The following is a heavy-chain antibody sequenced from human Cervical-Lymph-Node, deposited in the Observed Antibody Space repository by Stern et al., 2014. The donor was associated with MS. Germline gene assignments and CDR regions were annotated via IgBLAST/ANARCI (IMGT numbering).Heavy chain of an antibody. CDR1: GFTFSDYY. CDR3: ARSHSKWLVHDAFDI. V-gene: IGHV3-11*01. D-gene: IGHD6-19*01. J-gene: IGHJ3*02. Sequence: VHLVESGGGLVKPGGSLRLSCAASGFTFSDYYMSWIRQAPGKGLEWVSSISSSGSSIYYADSVKGRFTISRDNAKKSLYLQMNSLRAEDTAVYYCARSHSKWLVHDAFDIWGQGTMVSVSS. CDR2: ISSSGSSI.